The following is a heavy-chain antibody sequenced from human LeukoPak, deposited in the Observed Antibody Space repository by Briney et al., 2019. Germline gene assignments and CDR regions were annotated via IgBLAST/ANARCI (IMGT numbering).Heavy chain of an antibody. V-gene: IGHV3-21*01. Sequence: GGSLRLSCAASGFTFSSYSMNWVRQAPGKGLEWVSSISSSSSYIYYADSVKGRFTISRDNAKNSLYLQMNSLRAEDTAVYYCARGGRGGYYFDYWAREPWSPSPQ. CDR3: ARGGRGGYYFDY. CDR2: ISSSSSYI. J-gene: IGHJ4*02. D-gene: IGHD2-15*01. CDR1: GFTFSSYS.